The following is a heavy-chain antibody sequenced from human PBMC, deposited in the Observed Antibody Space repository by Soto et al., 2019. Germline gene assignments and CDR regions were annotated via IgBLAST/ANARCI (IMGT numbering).Heavy chain of an antibody. CDR1: GGSISSYY. Sequence: SETLSLTCTVSGGSISSYYWSWIRQPPGKGLEWIGYIYYSGSTNYNPSLKSRVTISVDTSKNQFSLKLSSVTAADTAVYYCARQGDDFWSGYNNWFDPWGQGTLVTVSS. D-gene: IGHD3-3*01. V-gene: IGHV4-59*01. CDR2: IYYSGST. CDR3: ARQGDDFWSGYNNWFDP. J-gene: IGHJ5*02.